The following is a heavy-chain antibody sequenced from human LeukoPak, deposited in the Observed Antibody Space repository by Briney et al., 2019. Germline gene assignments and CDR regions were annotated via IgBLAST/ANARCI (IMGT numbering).Heavy chain of an antibody. CDR3: ARDPRGYNWFDP. D-gene: IGHD3-10*01. V-gene: IGHV4-38-2*02. J-gene: IGHJ5*02. CDR1: GFSISSGHL. Sequence: PSETLSLTCTVTGFSISSGHLWGWIRQSPGKGLEWIGSISYNGNTYYNPSLRSRVTISRDTSKNQFSLKLTFVTAADTAVYSCARDPRGYNWFDPWGQGTQVTVSS. CDR2: ISYNGNT.